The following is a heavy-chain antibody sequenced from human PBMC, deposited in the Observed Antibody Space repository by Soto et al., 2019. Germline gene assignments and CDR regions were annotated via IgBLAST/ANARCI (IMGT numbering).Heavy chain of an antibody. D-gene: IGHD1-26*01. CDR3: ASKVGATSGWAL. CDR2: ISGSGGTT. V-gene: IGHV3-23*01. J-gene: IGHJ4*02. Sequence: PGGSLRLSCAASGFTFSSYAMSWVRQAPGKGLEWVSAISGSGGTTYYADSVKGRFTISRDNSKNTLYLQMNSLRAEDTAVYYCASKVGATSGWALWGQGTLVTVSS. CDR1: GFTFSSYA.